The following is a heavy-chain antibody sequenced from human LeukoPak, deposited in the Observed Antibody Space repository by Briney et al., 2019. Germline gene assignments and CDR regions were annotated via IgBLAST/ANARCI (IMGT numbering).Heavy chain of an antibody. CDR1: GFTFTSHG. J-gene: IGHJ4*02. Sequence: PGGSLRLSCVVSGFTFTSHGMHWIRQAPGKGLEWVAFIQHDGSNKYYADSVKGRFTISRDNSKNKLYLQMNSLRAEDTAVYYCANGPTSSGHFYYFDYWGQGTQVTVSS. V-gene: IGHV3-30*02. D-gene: IGHD3-22*01. CDR2: IQHDGSNK. CDR3: ANGPTSSGHFYYFDY.